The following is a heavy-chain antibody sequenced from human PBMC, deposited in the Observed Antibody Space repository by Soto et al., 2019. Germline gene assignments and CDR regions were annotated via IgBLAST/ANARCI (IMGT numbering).Heavy chain of an antibody. CDR1: GFTFSDYY. J-gene: IGHJ4*02. CDR2: IDSSGSII. V-gene: IGHV3-11*01. D-gene: IGHD3-22*01. CDR3: ARDLGYYASSGYFDY. Sequence: QVQLVESGGCLVKPGGSLRLSCAASGFTFSDYYMSWIRRAPGKGLEWVSFIDSSGSIIYYADSVKGRFTISRDNAKNSLYLQMNSLRAEDTAVYYCARDLGYYASSGYFDYWGQGTLVTVSS.